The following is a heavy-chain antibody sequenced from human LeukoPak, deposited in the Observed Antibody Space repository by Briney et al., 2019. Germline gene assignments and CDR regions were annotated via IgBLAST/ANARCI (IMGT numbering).Heavy chain of an antibody. CDR2: IFPSGGEI. V-gene: IGHV3-23*01. CDR3: ATYRQVLLPFES. Sequence: PGGSLRLSCAASGFTFSTFAMLWVRQPPGKGLEWVSSIFPSGGEIHYADSVRGRFTISRDNSKSILSLQMNSLRAEDTDIYYCATYRQVLLPFESWGQGTLVTVSS. D-gene: IGHD5-18*01. CDR1: GFTFSTFA. J-gene: IGHJ4*02.